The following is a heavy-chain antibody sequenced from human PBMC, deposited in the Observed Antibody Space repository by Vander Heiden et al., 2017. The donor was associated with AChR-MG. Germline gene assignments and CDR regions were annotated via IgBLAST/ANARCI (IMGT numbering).Heavy chain of an antibody. CDR2: IIPIFGTA. V-gene: IGHV1-69*06. D-gene: IGHD6-6*01. J-gene: IGHJ6*02. CDR3: ARAGYSISSSSWYYYYGMDV. CDR1: GGTFSSYA. Sequence: QVQLVQSGAEVKKPGSSVKVSCKASGGTFSSYAISWVRQATGQGLEWMGGIIPIFGTANYAQKFQGRVTITADKSTSTAYMELSSLRSEDTAVYYCARAGYSISSSSWYYYYGMDVWGQGTTVTVSS.